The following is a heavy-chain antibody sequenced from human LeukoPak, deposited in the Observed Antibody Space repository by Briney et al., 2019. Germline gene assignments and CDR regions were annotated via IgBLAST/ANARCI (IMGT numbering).Heavy chain of an antibody. D-gene: IGHD3-10*01. CDR1: GGSISSGGYY. J-gene: IGHJ5*02. CDR3: ARDRSTMVRGVIIHTNWFDP. V-gene: IGHV4-31*03. CDR2: IYYSGST. Sequence: SETLSLTCTVSGGSISSGGYYWSWIRQHPGKGLEWIGYIYYSGSTYYNPSLRSRVTISVDTSKNQFSLKLSSVTAAGTAVYYCARDRSTMVRGVIIHTNWFDPWGQGTLVTVSS.